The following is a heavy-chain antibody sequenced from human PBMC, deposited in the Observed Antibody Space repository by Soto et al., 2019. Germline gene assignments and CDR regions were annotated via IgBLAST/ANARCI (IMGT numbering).Heavy chain of an antibody. Sequence: LSLTCTVSGGSVNSGGYHWSWIRQHPGKGLEWIGDIYYSGSTYYNPSLKSRVTISIDTSTNHFSLHLSALTAADTAVYYCARAPIPNWNYYGMDVWGQGTTVTVSS. V-gene: IGHV4-31*03. CDR1: GGSVNSGGYH. CDR3: ARAPIPNWNYYGMDV. CDR2: IYYSGST. J-gene: IGHJ6*02. D-gene: IGHD1-1*01.